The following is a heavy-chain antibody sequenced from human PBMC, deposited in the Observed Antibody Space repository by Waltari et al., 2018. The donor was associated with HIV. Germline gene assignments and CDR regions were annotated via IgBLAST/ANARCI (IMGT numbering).Heavy chain of an antibody. D-gene: IGHD3-10*01. CDR3: ARHRRTGAYDSYYYGLDV. Sequence: QVHVQESGPGLVKPSETLSLRCSVFGGSLPERGFHWDWLRHSPGRVLTWIGSVHHVGTTFSNPALKSRITMSVDTSKNEVSLRLTSVTAADTATYYCARHRRTGAYDSYYYGLDVWGQGTTVTVSS. CDR2: VHHVGTT. J-gene: IGHJ6*02. CDR1: GGSLPERGFH. V-gene: IGHV4-39*01.